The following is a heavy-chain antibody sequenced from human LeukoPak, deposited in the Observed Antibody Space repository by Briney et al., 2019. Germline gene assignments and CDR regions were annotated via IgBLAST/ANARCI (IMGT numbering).Heavy chain of an antibody. D-gene: IGHD2-2*01. CDR2: IIPIFGTA. CDR1: GGTFSSYA. V-gene: IGHV1-69*13. J-gene: IGHJ5*02. CDR3: ARERGGANIVVVPAAISCWFDP. Sequence: SVKVSCKASGGTFSSYAISWVRQAPGQGLEWMGGIIPIFGTANYAQKFQGRVTITADESTSTAYMELSSLRSEDTAVYYCARERGGANIVVVPAAISCWFDPWGQGTLVTVSS.